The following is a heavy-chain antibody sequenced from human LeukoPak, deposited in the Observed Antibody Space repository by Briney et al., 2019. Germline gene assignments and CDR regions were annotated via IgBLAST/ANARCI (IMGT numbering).Heavy chain of an antibody. CDR2: IYYSSST. J-gene: IGHJ4*02. Sequence: SETLSLTCTVSGGSISSYYWSWIRQPPRKGLQWMGYIYYSSSTNYSPSLNSRVTVSVDTSKNQCSLKLSSVTAEDRAVYYCARDRAGSSWYYFDDWGQGTLVTVSS. CDR3: ARDRAGSSWYYFDD. V-gene: IGHV4-59*12. D-gene: IGHD6-13*01. CDR1: GGSISSYY.